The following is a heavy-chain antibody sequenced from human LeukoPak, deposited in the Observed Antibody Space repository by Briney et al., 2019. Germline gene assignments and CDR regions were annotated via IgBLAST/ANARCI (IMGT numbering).Heavy chain of an antibody. D-gene: IGHD3-22*01. CDR1: GYTFTSYG. Sequence: ASVKVSCKASGYTFTSYGISWVRQAPGQGLEWMGWISAYNGNTNYAQKLQGRVTMTTDTSTSTAYMELRSLRSDDTAVYYCARDRRIGYYYDSSGYYYPLDYWGQGTLVTVSS. CDR3: ARDRRIGYYYDSSGYYYPLDY. J-gene: IGHJ4*02. CDR2: ISAYNGNT. V-gene: IGHV1-18*01.